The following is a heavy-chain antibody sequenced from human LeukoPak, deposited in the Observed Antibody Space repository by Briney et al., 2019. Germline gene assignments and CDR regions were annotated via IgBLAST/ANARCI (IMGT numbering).Heavy chain of an antibody. J-gene: IGHJ3*02. CDR1: GFTFTAHS. CDR2: ISRSGGFI. Sequence: GGSLRLSCAASGFTFTAHSMNWVRQAPVKGLEWVSSISRSGGFIYYLDSVKGRFTTSRDNAKNSLYLQMNNLGVEDTAVYYCARTIAATGKGLDTFDIWGQGTLVTVSS. V-gene: IGHV3-21*01. CDR3: ARTIAATGKGLDTFDI. D-gene: IGHD6-13*01.